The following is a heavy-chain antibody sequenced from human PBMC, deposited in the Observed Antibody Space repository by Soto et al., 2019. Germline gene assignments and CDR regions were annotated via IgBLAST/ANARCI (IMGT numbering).Heavy chain of an antibody. D-gene: IGHD1-1*01. CDR2: INGGTGQT. V-gene: IGHV1-3*01. CDR1: GYTFSTHA. CDR3: ARGKGMEENYYYYGLDI. Sequence: QVQVVQSGAEVKKPGASVKISCKASGYTFSTHAMHWVRQAPGQSLEWMGWINGGTGQTKHSHRFQDRISIPRDPSASKAYMELSSLRSEDTAVYYWARGKGMEENYYYYGLDIWGQGTKVTVSS. J-gene: IGHJ6*02.